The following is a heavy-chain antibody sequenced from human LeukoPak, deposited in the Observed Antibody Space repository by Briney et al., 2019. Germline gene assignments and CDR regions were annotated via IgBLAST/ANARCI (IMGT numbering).Heavy chain of an antibody. CDR3: ARDRAAVAGINVDY. Sequence: GGSLRLSCAASGFTFSSCSMDWVRQAPGKGLEWVSSISSSSGYIYYADSVKGRFTISRDNAKNSLYLQMNSLRAEDTAVYYCARDRAAVAGINVDYWGQGTLVTVSS. CDR2: ISSSSGYI. D-gene: IGHD6-19*01. J-gene: IGHJ4*02. V-gene: IGHV3-21*01. CDR1: GFTFSSCS.